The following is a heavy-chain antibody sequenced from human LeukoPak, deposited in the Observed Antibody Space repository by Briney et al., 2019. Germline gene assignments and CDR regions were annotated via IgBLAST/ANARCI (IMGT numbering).Heavy chain of an antibody. CDR1: GFAVSSNY. V-gene: IGHV3-66*01. CDR3: AREGS. J-gene: IGHJ5*02. Sequence: GGSLRLSCAVSGFAVSSNYMTWVRQAPGKGLEWVSVIHTTSATHYADFVKGRFTISRDNSNNTLYLQMKSLRVEDTAIYYCAREGSWGRGTLVTVSS. CDR2: IHTTSAT.